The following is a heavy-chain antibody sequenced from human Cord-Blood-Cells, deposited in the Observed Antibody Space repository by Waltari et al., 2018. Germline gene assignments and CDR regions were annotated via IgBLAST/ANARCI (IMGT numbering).Heavy chain of an antibody. J-gene: IGHJ4*02. CDR1: GYTFTSYA. Sequence: QVQLVQSGAEVKKPGASVKVSCKASGYTFTSYAMHWVRQAPGQRLEWMGWINAGNGNTKYSQEVQGRVTITRDTSASTAYMELSSLRSEDTAVYYCARGPVRGGSFDYWGQGTLVTVSS. D-gene: IGHD3-10*01. V-gene: IGHV1-3*01. CDR2: INAGNGNT. CDR3: ARGPVRGGSFDY.